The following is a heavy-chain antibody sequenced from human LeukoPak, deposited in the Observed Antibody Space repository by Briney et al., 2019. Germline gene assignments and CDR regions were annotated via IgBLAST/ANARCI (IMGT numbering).Heavy chain of an antibody. J-gene: IGHJ4*02. CDR2: IIPILGIA. V-gene: IGHV1-69*04. Sequence: GASVKVSCKASGGTFSSYAISWVRQAPGQGLEWMGRIIPILGIANYAQKFQGRVTITADKSTSTAYMELSSLRSEDTAVYYCARSGHDAPNDYWGQGTLVTVSS. CDR3: ARSGHDAPNDY. D-gene: IGHD5-12*01. CDR1: GGTFSSYA.